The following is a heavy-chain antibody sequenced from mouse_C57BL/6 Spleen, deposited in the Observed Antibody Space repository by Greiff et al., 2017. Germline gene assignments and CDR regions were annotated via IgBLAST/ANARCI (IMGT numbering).Heavy chain of an antibody. V-gene: IGHV2-6*01. D-gene: IGHD1-1*01. J-gene: IGHJ3*01. CDR1: GFSLTSYG. CDR2: IWGVGST. Sequence: VHLVESGPGLVAPSQSLSITCTVSGFSLTSYGVDWVRQSPGKGLEWLGVIWGVGSTNYNSALKSRLSISKDNSKSQVFLKMNSLQTDDTAMYYCARAPYYGSKGWFAYWGQGTLVTVSA. CDR3: ARAPYYGSKGWFAY.